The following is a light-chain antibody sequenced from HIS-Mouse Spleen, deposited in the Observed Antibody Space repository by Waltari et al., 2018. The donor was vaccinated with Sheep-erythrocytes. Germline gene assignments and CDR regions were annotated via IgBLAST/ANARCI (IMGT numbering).Light chain of an antibody. J-gene: IGLJ1*01. V-gene: IGLV2-11*01. CDR1: SSDVGGYNY. CDR3: CSYAGSYHHV. CDR2: DVS. Sequence: QSALTQPRSVSGSPGQSVTISCTGTSSDVGGYNYVSWYQQHPGKAPKLRIYDVSKRPSGVPDRFSGSKSGNTASLTISGLQAEDEADYYCCSYAGSYHHVFATGTKATVL.